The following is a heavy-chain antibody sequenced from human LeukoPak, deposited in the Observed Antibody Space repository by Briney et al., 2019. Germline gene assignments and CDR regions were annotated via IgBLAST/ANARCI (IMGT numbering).Heavy chain of an antibody. V-gene: IGHV4-59*04. CDR3: ASGYYYYYYYYGMDV. CDR2: IYYSGST. J-gene: IGHJ6*02. Sequence: SETLSLTCTVSGGSISSYYWSWIRQPPGKGLEWIGYIYYSGSTYYNPSLKSRVTISVDTSKNQFSLKLSSVTAADTAVYYCASGYYYYYYYYGMDVWGQGTTVTVSS. CDR1: GGSISSYY. D-gene: IGHD3-22*01.